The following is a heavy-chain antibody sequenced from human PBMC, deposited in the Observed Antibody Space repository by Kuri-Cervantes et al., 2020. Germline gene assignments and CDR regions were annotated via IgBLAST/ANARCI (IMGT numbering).Heavy chain of an antibody. D-gene: IGHD3-10*01. CDR1: GFTFSSYA. J-gene: IGHJ4*02. Sequence: GESLKISCAASGFTFSSYAMHWVRQAPGKGLEWVAVISFDGSNKYYADSVKGRFTISRDNPKNTLYPQMSSLRAEDTAVYYCASLRYGSGSYYSDYWGQGTLVTVSS. CDR3: ASLRYGSGSYYSDY. V-gene: IGHV3-30*07. CDR2: ISFDGSNK.